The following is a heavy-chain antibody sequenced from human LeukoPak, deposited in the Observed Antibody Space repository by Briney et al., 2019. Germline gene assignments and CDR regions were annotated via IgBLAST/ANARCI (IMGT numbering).Heavy chain of an antibody. Sequence: PGGSLRLSCGASGFTFSSYSMKWVRQAPGKGLEWVSSISNSGSYIYYEDSLKGRFTISRDNAKNSLYLQMNSLRAEDTAVYYCARDPYSGLFDYWGQGTLVTVSS. V-gene: IGHV3-21*01. CDR1: GFTFSSYS. CDR3: ARDPYSGLFDY. J-gene: IGHJ4*02. D-gene: IGHD4-11*01. CDR2: ISNSGSYI.